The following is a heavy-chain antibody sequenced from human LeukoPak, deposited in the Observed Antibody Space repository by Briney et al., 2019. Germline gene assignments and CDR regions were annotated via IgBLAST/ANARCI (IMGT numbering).Heavy chain of an antibody. D-gene: IGHD2-8*01. CDR1: GFTFSDYY. CDR3: ANQGYCTNGVCYTVYYYMDV. J-gene: IGHJ6*03. V-gene: IGHV3-23*01. CDR2: ISGSGGSA. Sequence: GGSLRLSCAASGFTFSDYYMSWIRQAPGKGLEWVSAISGSGGSAYYADSVKGRFTISRDNSKNTLYLQMNSLRAEDTAVYYCANQGYCTNGVCYTVYYYMDVWGKGTTVTVSS.